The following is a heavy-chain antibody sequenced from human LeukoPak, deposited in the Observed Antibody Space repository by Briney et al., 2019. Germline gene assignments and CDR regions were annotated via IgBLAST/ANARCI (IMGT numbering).Heavy chain of an antibody. D-gene: IGHD6-13*01. CDR3: ATPIAAAGNWFDP. CDR1: GYTVTELS. V-gene: IGHV1-24*01. J-gene: IGHJ5*02. Sequence: GASVNVSCKVSGYTVTELSMHWVRQAPGKGLEWMGGFDPEDGETIYAQKFQGRVTMTEDTSTDTAYMELSSLRSEDTAVYYCATPIAAAGNWFDPWGQGTLVTVSS. CDR2: FDPEDGET.